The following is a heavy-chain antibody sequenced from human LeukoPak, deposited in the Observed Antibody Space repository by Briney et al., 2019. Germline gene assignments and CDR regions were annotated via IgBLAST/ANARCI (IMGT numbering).Heavy chain of an antibody. D-gene: IGHD6-19*01. CDR2: ISSSGSTI. Sequence: GGSLRLSCAASGFTFSDYYMTWIRQAPGKGLEWVSYISSSGSTIYYADSVKGRFSITRDNAKNSLYLQMNSLRAEDTAVYYCARDGGSAWFLDYWGQGTLVTVSS. CDR3: ARDGGSAWFLDY. V-gene: IGHV3-11*04. CDR1: GFTFSDYY. J-gene: IGHJ4*02.